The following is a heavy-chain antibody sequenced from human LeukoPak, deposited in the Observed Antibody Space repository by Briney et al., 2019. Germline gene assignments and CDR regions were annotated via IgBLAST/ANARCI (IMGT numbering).Heavy chain of an antibody. D-gene: IGHD2-8*01. Sequence: GASVNVSCKASGYRFTRCGIRWVRQAPGQGRAWMGWISTYNANTNYALKLQGRVTLTTDTSTSTAYMELKRLRSDDTAVYYCAREECSIGVCYPSGYWGQGTLVTVSS. V-gene: IGHV1-18*01. CDR1: GYRFTRCG. CDR3: AREECSIGVCYPSGY. J-gene: IGHJ4*02. CDR2: ISTYNANT.